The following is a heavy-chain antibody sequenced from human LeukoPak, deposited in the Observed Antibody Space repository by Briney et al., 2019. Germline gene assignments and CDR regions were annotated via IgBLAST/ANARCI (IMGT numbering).Heavy chain of an antibody. D-gene: IGHD2-2*01. CDR3: ARGYCSSTSRSPRFDP. Sequence: GESLKISCKGSGYSFTSYWFGWVRQMPGKGLEWMGIIYPGDSDTRYSPSFQGQVTISADKSISTAYLQWSSLKASDTAMYYCARGYCSSTSRSPRFDPWGQGTLVTVSS. V-gene: IGHV5-51*01. J-gene: IGHJ5*02. CDR2: IYPGDSDT. CDR1: GYSFTSYW.